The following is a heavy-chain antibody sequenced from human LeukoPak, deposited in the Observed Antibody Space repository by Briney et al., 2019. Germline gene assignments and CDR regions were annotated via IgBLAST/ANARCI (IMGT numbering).Heavy chain of an antibody. Sequence: PGGSLRLSCVASGFTFGNAWMSWVRQPPGKGLEWVGRIKSKTDGGTTDYAAPVKGRFTISRDDSKNTLYLQMNSLKMEDTAVYYCTTAADYYDSSGYYYLGPWGQGTLVTVSS. CDR3: TTAADYYDSSGYYYLGP. J-gene: IGHJ5*02. D-gene: IGHD3-22*01. V-gene: IGHV3-15*01. CDR1: GFTFGNAW. CDR2: IKSKTDGGTT.